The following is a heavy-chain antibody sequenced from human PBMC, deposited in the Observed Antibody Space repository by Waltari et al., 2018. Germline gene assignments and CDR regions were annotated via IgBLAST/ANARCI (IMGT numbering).Heavy chain of an antibody. CDR1: GFTFSRYG. J-gene: IGHJ4*02. Sequence: QVQLVESGGGGVQPGRSRRLSCAASGFTFSRYGMHWVRQAPGKGLEWVAVIWYDGSNKYYADSVKCRFTISRDNSKNTLYLQMNSLRAEDTAVYYCAKNSGYMDYWGQGTLVTVSS. CDR3: AKNSGYMDY. V-gene: IGHV3-33*06. CDR2: IWYDGSNK. D-gene: IGHD1-26*01.